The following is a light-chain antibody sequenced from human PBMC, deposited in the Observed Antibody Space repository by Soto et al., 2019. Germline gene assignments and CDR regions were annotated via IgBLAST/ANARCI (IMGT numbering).Light chain of an antibody. V-gene: IGKV3-15*01. CDR2: GAS. Sequence: EIVMTQSPATLSVSPGERATLSCRASQSVSSNLAWYQQKPGQAPRLLIYGASTRATGIPARFSGSGSGTEFTLTISSLQSEDFAVYYCQQYNXWPPITFGQGTRLEIK. CDR1: QSVSSN. J-gene: IGKJ5*01. CDR3: QQYNXWPPIT.